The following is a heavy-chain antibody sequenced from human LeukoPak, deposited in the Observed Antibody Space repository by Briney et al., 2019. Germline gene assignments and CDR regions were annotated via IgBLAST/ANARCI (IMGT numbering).Heavy chain of an antibody. CDR3: SRRINDGNFRCGSYYRGGRYYGMDG. J-gene: IGHJ6*02. CDR1: GFTFSSYA. CDR2: ISYDGSNK. Sequence: GGSLRLSCAASGFTFSSYAMHWVRQAPGKGLEWVAVISYDGSNKYYADSVKGRFTISRDNSKNTLYLQMNSLRAEDTAVYYCSRRINDGNFRCGSYYRGGRYYGMDGLGQGTTGTGSS. V-gene: IGHV3-30-3*01. D-gene: IGHD2-15*01.